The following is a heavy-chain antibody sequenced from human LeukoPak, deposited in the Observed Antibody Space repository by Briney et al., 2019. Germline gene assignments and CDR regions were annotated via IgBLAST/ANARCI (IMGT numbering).Heavy chain of an antibody. CDR2: IYNSDIT. Sequence: SETLTLTCTVSGGSMSGFYWNWFRQPPGKGLEWIGYIYNSDITNYNPSLKSRVTISVVTSKNQFSLKLSSVTAADTALYYCATGTEAACAFRSWGPGPLLRVSP. CDR3: ATGTEAACAFRS. CDR1: GGSMSGFY. V-gene: IGHV4-59*01. J-gene: IGHJ4*02. D-gene: IGHD6-25*01.